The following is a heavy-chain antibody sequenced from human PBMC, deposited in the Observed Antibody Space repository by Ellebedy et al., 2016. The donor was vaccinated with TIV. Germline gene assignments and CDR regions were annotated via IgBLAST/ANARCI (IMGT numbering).Heavy chain of an antibody. V-gene: IGHV1-18*04. CDR1: GYTFTSYG. D-gene: IGHD4-17*01. Sequence: ASVKVSCKASGYTFTSYGISWVRQAPGQGLEWMGWISAYNGNTNYAQKLQGRVTMTTDTSTSTVYMELSSLRSEDTAVYYCARETGDSYYYYGMDVWGQGTTVTVSS. J-gene: IGHJ6*02. CDR2: ISAYNGNT. CDR3: ARETGDSYYYYGMDV.